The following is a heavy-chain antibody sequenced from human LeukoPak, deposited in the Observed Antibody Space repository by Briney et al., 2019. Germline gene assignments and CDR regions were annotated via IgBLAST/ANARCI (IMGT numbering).Heavy chain of an antibody. J-gene: IGHJ4*02. CDR3: ARGFIGYCSGGSCLGY. CDR2: LNGDGGST. Sequence: GGSLRLSCVASGFTFSSSWMPWVRQAPGKGLVWVSRLNGDGGSTNYADSVKGRFTISRDNAKNTLYLQMNSLRAEDTAVYYCARGFIGYCSGGSCLGYWGQGTLVTVSS. V-gene: IGHV3-74*01. D-gene: IGHD2-15*01. CDR1: GFTFSSSW.